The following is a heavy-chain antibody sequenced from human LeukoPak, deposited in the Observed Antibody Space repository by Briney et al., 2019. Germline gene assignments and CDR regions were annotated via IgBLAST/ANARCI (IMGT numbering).Heavy chain of an antibody. Sequence: PSETLSLTCAVYGGSFSGYYWSWIRQPPGKGLEWIGEINHSGSTNYNPSLKSRVTISVDTSKNQFSLKLSSVTAADTAVYYCASTPGGYCSGGSCLAPLYFDYWGQGTLVTVSS. V-gene: IGHV4-34*01. CDR2: INHSGST. D-gene: IGHD2-15*01. J-gene: IGHJ4*02. CDR3: ASTPGGYCSGGSCLAPLYFDY. CDR1: GGSFSGYY.